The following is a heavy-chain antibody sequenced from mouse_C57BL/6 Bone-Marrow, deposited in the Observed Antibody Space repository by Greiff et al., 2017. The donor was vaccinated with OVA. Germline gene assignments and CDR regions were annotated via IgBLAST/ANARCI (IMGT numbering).Heavy chain of an antibody. CDR1: GYTFTDYY. CDR3: ARADLYDYDYYAMDY. D-gene: IGHD2-4*01. Sequence: EVQLQQSGPVLVKPGASVKMSCKASGYTFTDYYMNWVKQSHGKSLEWIGVINPYNGGTSYNQKFKGKATLTVDKSSSTAYMELNSLTSEDSAVYYCARADLYDYDYYAMDYWGQGTSVTVSS. J-gene: IGHJ4*01. CDR2: INPYNGGT. V-gene: IGHV1-19*01.